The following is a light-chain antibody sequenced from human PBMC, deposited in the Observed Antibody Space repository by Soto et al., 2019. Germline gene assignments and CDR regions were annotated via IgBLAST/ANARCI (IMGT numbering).Light chain of an antibody. CDR1: QGISSV. V-gene: IGKV1-9*01. J-gene: IGKJ4*01. CDR3: QLLHNYPLLS. CDR2: AAS. Sequence: HLTQSPSSLSASVGHRVTITCRASQGISSVLASYQQKPGKAPKLLSYAASTLQRGVPSRFSGPGSGTDFTLTISRLQREDFATYYCQLLHNYPLLSFRGWTKVDIK.